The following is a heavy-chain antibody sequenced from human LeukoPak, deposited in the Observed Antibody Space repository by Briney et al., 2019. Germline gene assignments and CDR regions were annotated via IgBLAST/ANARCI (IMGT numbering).Heavy chain of an antibody. CDR2: ISYDGSNK. D-gene: IGHD3-22*01. CDR1: GFTFSSYA. Sequence: GGSLRLSCAASGFTFSSYAMHWVRQAPGKGLEWVAVISYDGSNKYYADSVKGRFTISRDNSKNTLYLQMNSLRAEDTAVYYCARDYYDSSGYSKGGAFDIWGQGTMVTVSS. CDR3: ARDYYDSSGYSKGGAFDI. J-gene: IGHJ3*02. V-gene: IGHV3-30-3*01.